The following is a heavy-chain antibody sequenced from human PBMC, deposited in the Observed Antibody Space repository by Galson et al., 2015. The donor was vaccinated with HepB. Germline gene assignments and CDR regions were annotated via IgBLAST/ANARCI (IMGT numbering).Heavy chain of an antibody. V-gene: IGHV3-30*04. CDR3: ARVVVESNYYYYGMDV. CDR2: ISYDGSNK. Sequence: SLRLSCAASGFTFSSYAMHWVRQAPGKGLEWVAVISYDGSNKYYADSVKGRFTISRDNSKNTLYLQMNSLRAEDTAVYYCARVVVESNYYYYGMDVWGQGTTVTVSS. D-gene: IGHD2-15*01. J-gene: IGHJ6*02. CDR1: GFTFSSYA.